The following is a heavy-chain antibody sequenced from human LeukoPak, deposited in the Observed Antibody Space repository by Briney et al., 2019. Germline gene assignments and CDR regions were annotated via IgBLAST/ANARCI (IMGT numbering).Heavy chain of an antibody. V-gene: IGHV7-4-1*02. Sequence: ASVKVSCKASGYTFTRFGMNWVRQAPGQGLEWMGWIDTNTGTPTYAQGFTGRFVFSLDTSVSTAYLQISSLKAEDTAVYYCARAPELDAYYYGMDVWGQGTTVTVSS. CDR3: ARAPELDAYYYGMDV. D-gene: IGHD6-13*01. CDR2: IDTNTGTP. J-gene: IGHJ6*02. CDR1: GYTFTRFG.